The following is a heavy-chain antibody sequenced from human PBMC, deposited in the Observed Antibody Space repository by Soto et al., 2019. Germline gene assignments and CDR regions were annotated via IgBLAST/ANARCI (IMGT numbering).Heavy chain of an antibody. CDR3: SRDRSAYNIRNEDYSSGMDV. Sequence: QVRLVQAGPEVKKPGSSVKDACKASGGTFRTYAVSWVRRAPGHGLEWWGGIIPAHDTPNYAPSFEGRVTITADESTNTAYMEMNRRTSDDTAVYYCSRDRSAYNIRNEDYSSGMDVWGQGPTVTVPS. CDR1: GGTFRTYA. CDR2: IIPAHDTP. D-gene: IGHD1-1*01. J-gene: IGHJ6*02. V-gene: IGHV1-69*01.